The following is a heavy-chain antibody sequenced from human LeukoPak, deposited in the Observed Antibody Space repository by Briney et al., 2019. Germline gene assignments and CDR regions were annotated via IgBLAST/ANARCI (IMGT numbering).Heavy chain of an antibody. CDR1: GFTFSSYA. J-gene: IGHJ4*02. CDR2: VSENGRA. D-gene: IGHD4-17*01. V-gene: IGHV3-23*01. CDR3: TKRLGDHFDY. Sequence: PGGSLRLSCAASGFTFSSYAMSWVRQAPGKGPEWVSFVSENGRATYADSVKGRFTISRDNSRNTLYLQMSSLRAEDTALYYCTKRLGDHFDYWGQGTLVTVSS.